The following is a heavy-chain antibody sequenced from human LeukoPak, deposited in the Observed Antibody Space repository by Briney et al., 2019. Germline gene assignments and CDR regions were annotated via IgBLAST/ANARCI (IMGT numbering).Heavy chain of an antibody. Sequence: PGGSLRLSCAASGFTFSDSYMRWIRQAPGKGREWVLCISNSGNTIYYADSVKGRFTVSRDNAKNSLYLQMNSLRAEDTAVYYCARLREDSGYDLFDYWGQGTLVTVSS. J-gene: IGHJ4*02. CDR3: ARLREDSGYDLFDY. CDR1: GFTFSDSY. CDR2: ISNSGNTI. D-gene: IGHD5-12*01. V-gene: IGHV3-11*01.